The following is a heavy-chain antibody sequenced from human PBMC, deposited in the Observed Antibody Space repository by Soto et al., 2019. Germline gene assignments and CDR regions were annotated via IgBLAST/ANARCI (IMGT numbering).Heavy chain of an antibody. V-gene: IGHV4-39*01. D-gene: IGHD6-13*01. J-gene: IGHJ4*02. CDR3: ATTRGLAVGGSFDY. CDR2: FFNGNT. CDR1: GGTISSRSLY. Sequence: SVPLSRGCPVAGGTISSRSLYWGWVSQPPGKGLEWIGTFFNGNTYYNQSLKSRVSISVDTSKRQFSLKLRSVAAADTAIYYCATTRGLAVGGSFDYWGQGARVNVSA.